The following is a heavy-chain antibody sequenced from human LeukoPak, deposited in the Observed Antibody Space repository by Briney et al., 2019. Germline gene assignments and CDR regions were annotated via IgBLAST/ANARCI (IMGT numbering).Heavy chain of an antibody. CDR1: GFTFSSYA. J-gene: IGHJ5*02. CDR2: ISGSGGST. D-gene: IGHD2-15*01. Sequence: GGSLRLSCAASGFTFSSYAMSWFRQAPGKGLEWVSAISGSGGSTYYADSVKGRFTISRDNSKNTLYLQMNSLRAEDTAVYYCAKDQVDIVVLDPWGQGTLVTVSS. CDR3: AKDQVDIVVLDP. V-gene: IGHV3-23*01.